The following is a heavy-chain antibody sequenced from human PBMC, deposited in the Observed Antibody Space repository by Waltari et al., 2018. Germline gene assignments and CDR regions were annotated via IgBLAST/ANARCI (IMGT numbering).Heavy chain of an antibody. D-gene: IGHD1-1*01. V-gene: IGHV1-2*04. CDR3: ARRAPTGTAWGFDY. CDR2: INPNSGGT. J-gene: IGHJ4*02. Sequence: QVQLVQSGAEVKKPGASVKVSCKASGYTFTGYYMHWVRQAPGQGLEWMGWINPNSGGTNYAKKFQGWVTMTRDTSISTAYMELSRLRSDDTAVYYCARRAPTGTAWGFDYWGQGTLVTVSS. CDR1: GYTFTGYY.